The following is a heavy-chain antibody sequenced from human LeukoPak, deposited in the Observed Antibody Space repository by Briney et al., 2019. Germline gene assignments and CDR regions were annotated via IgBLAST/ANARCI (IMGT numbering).Heavy chain of an antibody. D-gene: IGHD1-26*01. CDR1: GGSISSTDW. V-gene: IGHV4-4*02. J-gene: IGHJ5*02. Sequence: SGTLSLTCAVSGGSISSTDWWSWVRQPPGKGLEWIGEIYHSGSTNYNPSLKSRVIMSVGKSKNQFSLNLSSVTAVDTAVYYCAKKGWDLNWFDPWGQGTLVTVSS. CDR3: AKKGWDLNWFDP. CDR2: IYHSGST.